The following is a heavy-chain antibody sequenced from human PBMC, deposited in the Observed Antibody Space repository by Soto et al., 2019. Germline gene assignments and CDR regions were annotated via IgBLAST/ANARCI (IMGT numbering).Heavy chain of an antibody. Sequence: GESLKISCKGSGYSFTSYWIGWVRQMPGKGLEWMGIIYPGDSDTRYSPSFQGQVTISADKSISTAYLQWSSLKASDTAMYYCARQYSGSYYGKYYYYYGMDVWGQGTTVTVSS. J-gene: IGHJ6*02. CDR2: IYPGDSDT. CDR3: ARQYSGSYYGKYYYYYGMDV. V-gene: IGHV5-51*01. D-gene: IGHD1-26*01. CDR1: GYSFTSYW.